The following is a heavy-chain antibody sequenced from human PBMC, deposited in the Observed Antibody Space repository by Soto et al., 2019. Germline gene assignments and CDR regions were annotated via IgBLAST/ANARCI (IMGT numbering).Heavy chain of an antibody. V-gene: IGHV3-23*01. CDR2: ISGSGGTT. J-gene: IGHJ4*02. CDR1: GFTFSSYA. Sequence: SGGSLRLSCAASGFTFSSYAMSWVRQAPGKGLEWVSAISGSGGTTYYAESVKDRFTISRDNSKNTLYLQMDSLRAEDTAVYYCAKGARSSGWYWGQGTLVTVSS. D-gene: IGHD6-19*01. CDR3: AKGARSSGWY.